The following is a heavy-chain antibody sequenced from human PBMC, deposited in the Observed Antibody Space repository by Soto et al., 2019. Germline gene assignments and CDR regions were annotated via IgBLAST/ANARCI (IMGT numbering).Heavy chain of an antibody. CDR2: INPGGGYT. D-gene: IGHD3-22*01. V-gene: IGHV1-46*01. CDR3: GRKYFDSGGPPPGA. Sequence: QVQLVQSGAEVKKPGASVKVSCKTSGYTFTHYYMHWVRLAPGQGLEWMGVINPGGGYTTYAQKFRGEDPMTRDTSTRTVYMERSSLKSEAPAVFYGGRKYFDSGGPPPGAWGQGPLVTVSS. CDR1: GYTFTHYY. J-gene: IGHJ5*02.